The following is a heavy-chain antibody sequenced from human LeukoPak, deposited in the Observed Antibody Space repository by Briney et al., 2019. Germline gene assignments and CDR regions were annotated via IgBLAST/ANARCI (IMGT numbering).Heavy chain of an antibody. CDR3: ARDSRVPAAIDYYYYMDV. J-gene: IGHJ6*03. CDR2: ISAYNGNT. D-gene: IGHD2-2*02. Sequence: ASVKVSCKASGYTFTSYGISWVRQAPGQGLEWMGWISAYNGNTNYAQKLQGRVTITTDESTSTAYMELSSLRSEDTAVYYCARDSRVPAAIDYYYYMDVWSKGTTVTVSS. V-gene: IGHV1-18*01. CDR1: GYTFTSYG.